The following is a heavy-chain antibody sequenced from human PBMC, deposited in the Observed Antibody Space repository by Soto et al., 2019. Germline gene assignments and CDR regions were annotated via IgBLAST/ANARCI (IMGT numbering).Heavy chain of an antibody. J-gene: IGHJ4*02. CDR3: TTKTPGIAVAGTRFDY. Sequence: GGSLRLSCAACGFTFSGSAMHWVRQASGKGLEWVGRIRSKANSYATAYAASVKGRFTISRDDSKNTAYLQMNSLKTEDTAVYYCTTKTPGIAVAGTRFDYWGQGTLVTVSS. CDR1: GFTFSGSA. CDR2: IRSKANSYAT. D-gene: IGHD6-19*01. V-gene: IGHV3-73*01.